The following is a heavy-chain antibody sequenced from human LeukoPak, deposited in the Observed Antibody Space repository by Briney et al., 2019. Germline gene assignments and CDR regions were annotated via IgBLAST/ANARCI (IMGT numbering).Heavy chain of an antibody. D-gene: IGHD2-2*01. CDR3: AKDVPDCSSTSCYPEGAFDI. CDR1: GFTFSSYA. V-gene: IGHV3-23*01. CDR2: ISGSGGST. Sequence: GGSLRLSCAACGFTFSSYAMSWVRQAPGKGLEWVSAISGSGGSTYYADSVKGRFTISRDNSKNTLYLQMNSLRAEDTAVYYCAKDVPDCSSTSCYPEGAFDIWGQGTMVTVSS. J-gene: IGHJ3*02.